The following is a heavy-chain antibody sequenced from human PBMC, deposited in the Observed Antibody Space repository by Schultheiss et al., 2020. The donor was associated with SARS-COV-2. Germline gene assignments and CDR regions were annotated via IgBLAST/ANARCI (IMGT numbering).Heavy chain of an antibody. CDR2: IYHSGST. D-gene: IGHD6-13*01. J-gene: IGHJ5*02. Sequence: QTLSLTCTVSGYSISSGYYWGWIRQPPGKGLEWIGSIYHSGSTYYNPSLKSRVTISVDTSKNQFSLKLSSVTAADTAVYYCASMLAKAAAGKPDGFDPWGQGTLVTVSS. V-gene: IGHV4-38-2*02. CDR3: ASMLAKAAAGKPDGFDP. CDR1: GYSISSGYY.